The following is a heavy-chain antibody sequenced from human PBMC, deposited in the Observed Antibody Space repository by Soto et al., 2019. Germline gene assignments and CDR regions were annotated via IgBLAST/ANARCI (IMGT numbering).Heavy chain of an antibody. CDR2: ISSSSSTI. J-gene: IGHJ5*02. D-gene: IGHD5-12*01. Sequence: PGGSLRLSCAASGFTFSSYSMNWVRQAPGKGLEWVSYISSSSSTIYYADSVKGRFTISRDNAKNTVYLEMNSLRAEDTAVYYCATVATHSYNWLDPWGQGTLVTVSS. V-gene: IGHV3-48*04. CDR1: GFTFSSYS. CDR3: ATVATHSYNWLDP.